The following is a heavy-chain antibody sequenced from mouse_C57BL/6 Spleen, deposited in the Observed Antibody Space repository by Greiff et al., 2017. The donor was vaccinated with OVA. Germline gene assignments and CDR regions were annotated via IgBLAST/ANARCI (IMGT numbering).Heavy chain of an antibody. CDR2: IYPSDSEN. D-gene: IGHD1-1*02. V-gene: IGHV1-61*01. J-gene: IGHJ2*01. Sequence: QVQLQQPGAELVRPGSSVKLSCKASGYTFTSYWMDWVKQRPGQGLEWIGNIYPSDSENHYNQKFKDKATLTVDKSSSTAYMQLSSLTSEDSAVYYCARSYGPFDYWGQGTTLTVSS. CDR1: GYTFTSYW. CDR3: ARSYGPFDY.